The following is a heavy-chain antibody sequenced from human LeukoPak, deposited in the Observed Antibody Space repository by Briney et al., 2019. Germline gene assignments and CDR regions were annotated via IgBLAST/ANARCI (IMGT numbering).Heavy chain of an antibody. D-gene: IGHD1-1*01. CDR3: ASRRALTTATRGPLRGFDS. CDR2: INEGGST. CDR1: GGSLSGYY. V-gene: IGHV4-34*01. J-gene: IGHJ4*02. Sequence: SETLSLTCGVYGGSLSGYYWSWIRQPPGKGLEWIGEINEGGSTKYNPSLKSRVSISVDTSKNQFSLKLSSVAAADTAEYFCASRRALTTATRGPLRGFDSWGQGTLVTVSS.